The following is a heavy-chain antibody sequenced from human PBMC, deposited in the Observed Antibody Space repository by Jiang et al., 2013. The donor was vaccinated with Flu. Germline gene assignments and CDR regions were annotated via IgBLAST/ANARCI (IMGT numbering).Heavy chain of an antibody. D-gene: IGHD3-22*01. V-gene: IGHV1-18*01. CDR1: GYTFTSYG. Sequence: QSGAEVKKPGASVKVSCKASGYTFTSYGISWVRQAPGQGLEWMGWISAYNGNTNYAQKLQGRVTMTTDTSTGTAYMELRSLRSDDTAVYYCARVVTYRTYYYDSSGYYCDYWGQGTLVTVSS. J-gene: IGHJ4*02. CDR2: ISAYNGNT. CDR3: ARVVTYRTYYYDSSGYYCDY.